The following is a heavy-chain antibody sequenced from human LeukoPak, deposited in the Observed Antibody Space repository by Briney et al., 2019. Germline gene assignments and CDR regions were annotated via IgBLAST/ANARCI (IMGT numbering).Heavy chain of an antibody. CDR1: GFTFSNYS. CDR2: ISPSSHYI. Sequence: GGSLRLSCAGSGFTFSNYSINWVRQAPGKGREWVSSISPSSHYIYYADSVRGRFTISRDNARNSLYLQMSSLRAEDTALYYCTRDRGGGDAYNYDAFDIWGQGTLVTVSS. CDR3: TRDRGGGDAYNYDAFDI. D-gene: IGHD5-24*01. J-gene: IGHJ3*02. V-gene: IGHV3-21*04.